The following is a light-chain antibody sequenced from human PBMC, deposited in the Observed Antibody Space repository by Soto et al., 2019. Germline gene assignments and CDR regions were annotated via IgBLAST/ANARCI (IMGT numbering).Light chain of an antibody. J-gene: IGLJ2*01. CDR2: DVS. CDR1: SSDVGGYNY. CDR3: SSYTSSSTLVV. V-gene: IGLV2-14*01. Sequence: QSALTQPASVSGSPGQSITISCTGTSSDVGGYNYVSWYQQHPGKAPKLMIYDVSNRPSGVSNRFSGSKSGNTASLTISGRPAEDDADYYCSSYTSSSTLVVFGGGTKVTVL.